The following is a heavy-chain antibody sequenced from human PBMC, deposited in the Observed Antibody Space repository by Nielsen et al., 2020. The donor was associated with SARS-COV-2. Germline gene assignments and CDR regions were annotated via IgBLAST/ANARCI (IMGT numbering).Heavy chain of an antibody. D-gene: IGHD3-22*01. CDR2: IHRGEKT. V-gene: IGHV3-66*01. CDR3: ARDSWDSLRYFVH. J-gene: IGHJ4*02. CDR1: GFSVSSHY. Sequence: GGSLRLSCAASGFSVSSHYMSWVRQAPGKGLEWVSVIHRGEKTYYADSVKGRFTISRDDSKNTLYLQMNSLRPEDTAVYYCARDSWDSLRYFVHWGQGAQVTVSS.